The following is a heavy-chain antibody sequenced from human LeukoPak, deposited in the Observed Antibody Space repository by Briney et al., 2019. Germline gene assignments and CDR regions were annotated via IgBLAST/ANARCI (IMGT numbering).Heavy chain of an antibody. J-gene: IGHJ4*02. Sequence: PGRSLSLSCAASGFTFSSYAIHGVRHAPPKELVWVALISYDGSNEYYADSVKGRFTISRDNSKNTVYLHVNSLRAEDTAMNYCARDMSVVDPAAYFCCWGEGSQVSVSS. D-gene: IGHD2-2*01. CDR3: ARDMSVVDPAAYFCC. CDR2: ISYDGSNE. CDR1: GFTFSSYA. V-gene: IGHV3-30-3*01.